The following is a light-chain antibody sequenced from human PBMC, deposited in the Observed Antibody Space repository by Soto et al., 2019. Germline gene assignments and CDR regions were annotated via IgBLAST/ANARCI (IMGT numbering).Light chain of an antibody. CDR2: LAS. CDR3: QEYHSLLYT. J-gene: IGKJ2*01. V-gene: IGKV1-27*01. CDR1: EDISTY. Sequence: DIQMTQSPTSLSASVGDRVTITCRASEDISTYLAWYQKKPGKVPRPLIFLASSLQSGVPSRFSGSGSGTHFTLTISSLQPEDVASYYCQEYHSLLYTFGQGTKVDIK.